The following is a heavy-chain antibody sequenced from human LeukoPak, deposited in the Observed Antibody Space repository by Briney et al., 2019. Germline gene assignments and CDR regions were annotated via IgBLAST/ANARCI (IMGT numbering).Heavy chain of an antibody. J-gene: IGHJ5*02. CDR3: ATDVTGSEDR. CDR1: GFPFGNFW. V-gene: IGHV3-74*01. Sequence: GGSLRLSCVVSGFPFGNFWMHWVRQVPGRGLVWVARMDTDGRTTDYADSVKGRFTISRDNARNTLYLQMRSLRADDTALYYCATDVTGSEDRWGQGTLVTVSS. D-gene: IGHD6-25*01. CDR2: MDTDGRTT.